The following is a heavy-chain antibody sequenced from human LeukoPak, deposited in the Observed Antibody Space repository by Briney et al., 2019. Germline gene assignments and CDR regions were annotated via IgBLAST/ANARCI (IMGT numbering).Heavy chain of an antibody. CDR3: ARALPTGDDAFDI. CDR2: ISSSSSYI. CDR1: GSTFSSYS. Sequence: GGSLRLSCAASGSTFSSYSMNWVRQAPGKGLEWVSSISSSSSYIYYADSVKGRFTISRDNAKNSLYLQMNSLRAEDTAVYYCARALPTGDDAFDIWGQGTMVTVSS. V-gene: IGHV3-21*01. D-gene: IGHD7-27*01. J-gene: IGHJ3*02.